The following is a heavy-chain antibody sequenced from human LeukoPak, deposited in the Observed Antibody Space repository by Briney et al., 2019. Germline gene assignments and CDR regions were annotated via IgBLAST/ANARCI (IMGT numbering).Heavy chain of an antibody. CDR1: GFTFSSYG. CDR3: AKDRDCSGGSCYFNYYYGMDV. D-gene: IGHD2-15*01. J-gene: IGHJ6*02. CDR2: IRYDGSNK. Sequence: PGGSLRLSCAASGFTFSSYGMHWVRQAPGKGLEWVAFIRYDGSNKYYADSVKGRFTISRDNSKNTLYLQMNSLRAEDTAVYYCAKDRDCSGGSCYFNYYYGMDVWGQGTTATVSS. V-gene: IGHV3-30*02.